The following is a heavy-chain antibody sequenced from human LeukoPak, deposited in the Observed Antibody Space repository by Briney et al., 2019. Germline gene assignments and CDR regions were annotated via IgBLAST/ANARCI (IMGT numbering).Heavy chain of an antibody. J-gene: IGHJ4*02. Sequence: ASVKVSCKASGYTFTGYYMHWVRQAPGQGLECMGWINPNSGGTNYAQKFQGRVTMTRDTSISTAYMELSRLRSDDTAVYYCARDSSLHDSSGFDYWGQGTLVTVSS. D-gene: IGHD3-22*01. CDR1: GYTFTGYY. CDR3: ARDSSLHDSSGFDY. V-gene: IGHV1-2*02. CDR2: INPNSGGT.